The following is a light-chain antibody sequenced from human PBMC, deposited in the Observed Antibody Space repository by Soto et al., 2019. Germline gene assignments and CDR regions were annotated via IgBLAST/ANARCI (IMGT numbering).Light chain of an antibody. CDR2: STT. CDR1: TGPVTSDYY. CDR3: LLYYGAAVV. J-gene: IGLJ2*01. Sequence: QAVVTQEPSLTVSPVGTVTLTFASSTGPVTSDYYPNWFQQKPGQAPRALIYSTTKKHSWTPARFSGSLLGGKAALTLSGVQPEDEADYDCLLYYGAAVVCGGGTKLTVL. V-gene: IGLV7-43*01.